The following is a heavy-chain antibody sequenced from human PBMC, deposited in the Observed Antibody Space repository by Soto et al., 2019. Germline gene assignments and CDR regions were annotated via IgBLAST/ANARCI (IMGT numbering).Heavy chain of an antibody. Sequence: ASVKVSCKASGYTFTSYAMHWVRQAPGQRLEWMGWINAGNGNTKYSQKFQGRVTITRDTSASTAYMELSSLRSEDTAVYYCARDLGEQWQVTWFDPWGQGTLVTVSS. CDR3: ARDLGEQWQVTWFDP. CDR2: INAGNGNT. V-gene: IGHV1-3*01. D-gene: IGHD6-19*01. CDR1: GYTFTSYA. J-gene: IGHJ5*02.